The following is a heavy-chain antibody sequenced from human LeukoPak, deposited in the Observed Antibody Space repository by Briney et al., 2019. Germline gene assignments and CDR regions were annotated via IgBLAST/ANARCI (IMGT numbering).Heavy chain of an antibody. D-gene: IGHD3-22*01. CDR2: IWYDGSNK. CDR1: GFTFSSYG. Sequence: PGGSLRLSCAASGFTFSSYGMHWVRQAPGKGLEWVAVIWYDGSNKYYADSVKGRFTISRDNFKNTLYLQMNSLRAEDTAVYYCARDLTYYYDSSGFGCFDYWGQGTLVTVSS. V-gene: IGHV3-33*01. J-gene: IGHJ4*02. CDR3: ARDLTYYYDSSGFGCFDY.